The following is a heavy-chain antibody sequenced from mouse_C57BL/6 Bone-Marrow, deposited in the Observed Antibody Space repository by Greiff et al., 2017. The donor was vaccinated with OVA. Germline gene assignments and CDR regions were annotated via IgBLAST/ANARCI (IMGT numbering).Heavy chain of an antibody. CDR3: ARWYYGSSPFAY. J-gene: IGHJ3*01. V-gene: IGHV1-81*01. Sequence: QVQLQQSGAELARPGASVKLSCKASGYTFTSYGISWVKQRPGPGLEWIGEIYPRSGNTYYNEKFKGKATLTADKSSSTAYMELRSLTSEDSAVYVCARWYYGSSPFAYWGQGTLVTVSA. CDR2: IYPRSGNT. CDR1: GYTFTSYG. D-gene: IGHD1-1*01.